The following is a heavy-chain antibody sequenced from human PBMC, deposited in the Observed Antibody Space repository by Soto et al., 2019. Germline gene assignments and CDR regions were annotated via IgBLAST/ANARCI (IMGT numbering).Heavy chain of an antibody. CDR1: GGSISSGGYC. CDR3: ARGPARPYYYYGMDV. CDR2: IYYSGST. Sequence: PSETPSLTCTVSGGSISSGGYCWSWIGQHPGKGLEWIGYIYYSGSTYYNPSLKSRVTISVDTSKNQFSLKLSSVTAADTAVYYCARGPARPYYYYGMDVWGQGTTVTSP. V-gene: IGHV4-31*03. J-gene: IGHJ6*02. D-gene: IGHD6-6*01.